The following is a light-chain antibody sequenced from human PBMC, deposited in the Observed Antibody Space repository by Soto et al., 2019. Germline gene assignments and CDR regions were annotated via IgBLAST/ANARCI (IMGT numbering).Light chain of an antibody. Sequence: EIVMTQSPATLSVSPGERATLSCRASQSVTTNLAWYQQKAGQAPRLLIYAASTRATGIPARFSGSGSGPEFTLTINSXXXEDFAVYYCQQYNNWSFTFGPGT. V-gene: IGKV3-15*01. CDR2: AAS. J-gene: IGKJ3*01. CDR1: QSVTTN. CDR3: QQYNNWSFT.